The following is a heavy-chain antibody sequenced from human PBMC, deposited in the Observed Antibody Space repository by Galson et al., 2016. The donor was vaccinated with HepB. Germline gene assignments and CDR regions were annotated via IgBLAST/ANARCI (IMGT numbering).Heavy chain of an antibody. Sequence: SLRLSCAASGFTFYNYGMTWVRQAPGKGLEVVASISRGGDSRDYADSVKGRFTISRDNSKNTLSLQMNSLRVDDTAVYYCVQGSTAPAVWGKGTTVTVSS. CDR1: GFTFYNYG. CDR3: VQGSTAPAV. J-gene: IGHJ6*04. V-gene: IGHV3-23*01. D-gene: IGHD1-26*01. CDR2: ISRGGDSR.